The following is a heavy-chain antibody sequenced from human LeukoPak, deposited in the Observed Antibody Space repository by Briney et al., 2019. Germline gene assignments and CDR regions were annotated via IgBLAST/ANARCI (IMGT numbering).Heavy chain of an antibody. D-gene: IGHD1-26*01. CDR3: ARDKIAGATVFDY. CDR1: GFTFGDDA. Sequence: GGSLRLSCTASGFTFGDDAMSWFRQAPGERPEWVANIKQDGGEIYYVDSVKGRFTISRDNAKKSLYLEMNSLRAEDTAVYYCARDKIAGATVFDYWGQGTLVAVSS. V-gene: IGHV3-7*03. J-gene: IGHJ4*01. CDR2: IKQDGGEI.